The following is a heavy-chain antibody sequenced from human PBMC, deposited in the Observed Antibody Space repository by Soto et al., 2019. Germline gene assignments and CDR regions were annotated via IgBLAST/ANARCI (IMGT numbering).Heavy chain of an antibody. CDR1: GGSISSYY. V-gene: IGHV4-59*01. Sequence: QVQLQESGPGLVKPSETLSLTCTVSGGSISSYYWSWIRQPPGKGLEWIGYIYYSGSTNYNPSLQSRVTISVDTSKNQFSLKLSSVTAADTAVYYCARAIFSYSSSWYRGWFDPWGQGTLVTVSS. J-gene: IGHJ5*02. CDR2: IYYSGST. CDR3: ARAIFSYSSSWYRGWFDP. D-gene: IGHD6-13*01.